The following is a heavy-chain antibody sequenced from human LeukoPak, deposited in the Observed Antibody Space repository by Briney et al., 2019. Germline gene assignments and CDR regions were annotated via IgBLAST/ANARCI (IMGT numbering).Heavy chain of an antibody. V-gene: IGHV4-59*01. Sequence: SETLSLTCTVSGGSISSYYWSWIRQPPGKGLEWIGYIYYSGSTNYNPSLKSRVTISVDTSKNQFSLKLSSVTAADTAVYYCARGDCSGGSCYSTCDYWGQGTLVTVSS. CDR3: ARGDCSGGSCYSTCDY. D-gene: IGHD2-15*01. CDR1: GGSISSYY. CDR2: IYYSGST. J-gene: IGHJ4*02.